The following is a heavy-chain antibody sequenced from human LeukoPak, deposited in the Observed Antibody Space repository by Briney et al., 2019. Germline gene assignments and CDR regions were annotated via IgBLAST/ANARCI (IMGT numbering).Heavy chain of an antibody. CDR2: IDPNHGDT. V-gene: IGHV1-2*02. D-gene: IGHD3-10*01. CDR1: GYTFIGNF. CDR3: ARTRGSHISMAYLDY. Sequence: ASVKVSCKASGYTFIGNFIHWVRQAPGQGLEWMGWIDPNHGDTNYAQKFQGRVTMTRDTSISTAYMELSSLRSDDTAVYYCARTRGSHISMAYLDYWGQGTLVTVSS. J-gene: IGHJ4*02.